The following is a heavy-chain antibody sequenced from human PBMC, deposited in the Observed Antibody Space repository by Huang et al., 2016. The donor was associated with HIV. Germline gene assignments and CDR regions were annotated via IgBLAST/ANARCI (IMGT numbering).Heavy chain of an antibody. V-gene: IGHV3-30*02. CDR1: GFTFSSYG. CDR2: RRYDGRNK. D-gene: IGHD2-2*01. CDR3: AKGGDCSSTSCYAFDY. J-gene: IGHJ4*02. Sequence: QVQLVESGGGVVQPGGSLRLSCAASGFTFSSYGMHWVRQAPGKVLEWVECRRYDGRNKSYADAVKGRFTISRDNSKNTLYLQMNSLRAEDTAVYYCAKGGDCSSTSCYAFDYWGQGTLVTVSS.